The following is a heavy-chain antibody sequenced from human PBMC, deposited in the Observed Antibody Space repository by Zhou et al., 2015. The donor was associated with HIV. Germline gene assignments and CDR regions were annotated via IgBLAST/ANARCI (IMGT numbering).Heavy chain of an antibody. Sequence: QVQLVQSGAEVKTPGSSVKVSCKASGGPFSSYAICWVRQAPGQGLEWMGGIIPIFGSAIYAQKFQGRVTITADESTSTAYMEMSSLRSEDTAVYYCARSLGGPDQQLRLGQVHNWFDPWGQGTLVTVSS. J-gene: IGHJ5*02. CDR3: ARSLGGPDQQLRLGQVHNWFDP. D-gene: IGHD2-2*01. CDR1: GGPFSSYA. V-gene: IGHV1-69*12. CDR2: IIPIFGSA.